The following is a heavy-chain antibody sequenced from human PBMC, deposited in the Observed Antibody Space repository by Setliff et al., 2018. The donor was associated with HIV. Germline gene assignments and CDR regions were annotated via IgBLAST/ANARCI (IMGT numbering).Heavy chain of an antibody. Sequence: SVKVSCKASGGTFSSYTISWVRQAPGQGLEWMGGIIPIFGTTNYAQMFQGRVTMTADESTSTAYMELSSLRSEDTAVYYCAREGKFRYYYYMDVWGKGTTVTVSS. J-gene: IGHJ6*03. D-gene: IGHD3-10*01. CDR3: AREGKFRYYYYMDV. V-gene: IGHV1-69*13. CDR2: IIPIFGTT. CDR1: GGTFSSYT.